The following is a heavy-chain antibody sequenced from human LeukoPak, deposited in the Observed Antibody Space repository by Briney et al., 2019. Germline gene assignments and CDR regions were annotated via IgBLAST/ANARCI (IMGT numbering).Heavy chain of an antibody. CDR3: ARDKSDSSGYYYLGY. CDR2: ISAYNGNT. Sequence: ASVKVSCKASGYTFTSYGISWVRQAPGQGLEWMGWISAYNGNTNYAQKLQGRVTMTTDTSPSTAYMELRSLRSDDTAVYYCARDKSDSSGYYYLGYWGQGTLVTVSS. V-gene: IGHV1-18*01. J-gene: IGHJ4*02. D-gene: IGHD3-22*01. CDR1: GYTFTSYG.